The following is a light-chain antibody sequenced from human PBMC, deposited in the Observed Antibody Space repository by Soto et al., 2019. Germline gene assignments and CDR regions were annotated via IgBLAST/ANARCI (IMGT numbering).Light chain of an antibody. CDR2: GAS. J-gene: IGKJ1*01. CDR3: QQYMSSVT. Sequence: EIVLTQSPGSLSLSPGQRATLSCRASQSVDTTFFAWYQKKPGQAPRLLIYGASKRATGIPDRFSGSGSGTNFTIIISQLEPEDFAVYYCQQYMSSVTFGQGTKVEIK. V-gene: IGKV3-20*01. CDR1: QSVDTTF.